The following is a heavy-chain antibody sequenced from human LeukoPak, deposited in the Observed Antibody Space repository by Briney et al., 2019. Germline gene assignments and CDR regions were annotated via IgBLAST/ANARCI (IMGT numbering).Heavy chain of an antibody. V-gene: IGHV4-59*08. J-gene: IGHJ4*02. D-gene: IGHD2-2*01. CDR2: IYYSGST. CDR3: ARAIPALNTYFDY. CDR1: GGSISSYY. Sequence: PSETLSLTCTVSGGSISSYYWSWIRQPPGKGLEWIGYIYYSGSTNYNPSLKSRVTISVDTSKNQFSLKLSSVTAADTAVYYCARAIPALNTYFDYGGQGTLGTVS.